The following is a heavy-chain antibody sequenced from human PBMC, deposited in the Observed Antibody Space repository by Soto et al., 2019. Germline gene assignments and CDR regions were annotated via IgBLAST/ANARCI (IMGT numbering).Heavy chain of an antibody. J-gene: IGHJ3*02. CDR2: IKQDGSEK. CDR3: ARIKGGSYVTMASDI. Sequence: EVQLVESGGGLVQPGGSLRLSCAASGFTFSTYWMSWVRQAPGKGLEWVANIKQDGSEKYYVDSVKGRFTISRDNAKNSLYLQMNSLRAEDTAVYYCARIKGGSYVTMASDIWGQGTMVTVSS. D-gene: IGHD1-26*01. V-gene: IGHV3-7*01. CDR1: GFTFSTYW.